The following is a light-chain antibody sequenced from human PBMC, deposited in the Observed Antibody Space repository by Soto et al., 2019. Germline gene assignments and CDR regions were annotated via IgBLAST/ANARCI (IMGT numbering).Light chain of an antibody. V-gene: IGKV1-5*03. CDR1: QSISSW. CDR2: KAS. CDR3: QKYNIVPRP. J-gene: IGKJ2*01. Sequence: DIQMTQSPSTMSASVGDRVTITCRASQSISSWLAWYQQKPGKAPKLLIYKASSLESGVPSRFSGSGSGTEFTLNIGSLQPDDFATYYCQKYNIVPRPLGQGTKLEIK.